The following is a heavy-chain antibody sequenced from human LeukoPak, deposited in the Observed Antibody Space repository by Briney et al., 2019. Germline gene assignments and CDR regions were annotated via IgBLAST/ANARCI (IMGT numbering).Heavy chain of an antibody. J-gene: IGHJ4*02. CDR3: AGPMGPAAIFGFDY. CDR1: GFTVSSNS. CDR2: ISYDGSNE. D-gene: IGHD2-2*01. Sequence: GGSLRLSCTVSGFTVSSNSMSWVRQAPGKGLEWVAIISYDGSNEYYADSVKGRFTISRDNAKKSLYLQMNSLRAEDTAVYYCAGPMGPAAIFGFDYWGQGTLVTVSS. V-gene: IGHV3-30*04.